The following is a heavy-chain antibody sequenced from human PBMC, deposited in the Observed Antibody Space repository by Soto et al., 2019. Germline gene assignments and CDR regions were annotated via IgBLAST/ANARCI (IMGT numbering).Heavy chain of an antibody. D-gene: IGHD3-10*01. CDR2: ISRSGTP. CDR1: GGSISSGGYY. Sequence: TSETLSLTCTVSGGSISSGGYYWSWIHQQPGKGLEWTGSISRSGTPYNTPSLKSRVTISVDKSKNQFSLRVNSVTAADTAVYYCASKWFGEPYKFDCWGQGVLVTFSS. J-gene: IGHJ4*02. V-gene: IGHV4-30-2*01. CDR3: ASKWFGEPYKFDC.